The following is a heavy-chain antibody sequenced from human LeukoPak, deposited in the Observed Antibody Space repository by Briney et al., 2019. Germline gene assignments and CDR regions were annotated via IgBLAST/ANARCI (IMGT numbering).Heavy chain of an antibody. J-gene: IGHJ3*02. CDR3: AAEYDI. D-gene: IGHD2/OR15-2a*01. CDR2: ISYDGSNK. V-gene: IGHV3-30*03. CDR1: GFTFSSYG. Sequence: GGSLRLSCAASGFTFSSYGMHRVRQAPGKGLEWVAVISYDGSNKYYADSVKGRFTISRDNSKNTLYLQMNSLRAEDTAVYYCAAEYDIWGQGTMVTVSS.